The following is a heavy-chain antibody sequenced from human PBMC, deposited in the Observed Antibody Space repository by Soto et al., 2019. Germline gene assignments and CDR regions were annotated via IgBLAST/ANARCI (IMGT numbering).Heavy chain of an antibody. CDR2: TNNDGSAT. Sequence: GGSLRLSCAASGFGFSSYWMHWVRQAPGKGLVWVSRTNNDGSATTYADSVRGRSTSFRDNAKNTLFLQMTSLGVEGTAVYYCAREMATISLGAFDIWGEGTMVTV. D-gene: IGHD5-12*01. CDR3: AREMATISLGAFDI. CDR1: GFGFSSYW. J-gene: IGHJ3*02. V-gene: IGHV3-74*01.